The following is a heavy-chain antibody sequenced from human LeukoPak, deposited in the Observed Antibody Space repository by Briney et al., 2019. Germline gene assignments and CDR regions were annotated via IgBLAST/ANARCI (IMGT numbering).Heavy chain of an antibody. CDR2: INPNSGGT. V-gene: IGHV1-2*02. Sequence: GASVKVSCKASGYTFTDYYMHWVRQAPGQGLEWMGWINPNSGGTSYAQKFQGRVTMTRDTSTSTVYMELSSLRSEDTAVYYCARDGYSSGYSRDAFDIWGQGTMVTVSS. D-gene: IGHD3-22*01. CDR3: ARDGYSSGYSRDAFDI. CDR1: GYTFTDYY. J-gene: IGHJ3*02.